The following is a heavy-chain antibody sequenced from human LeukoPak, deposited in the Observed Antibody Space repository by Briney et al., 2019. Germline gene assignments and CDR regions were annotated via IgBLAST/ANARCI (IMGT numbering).Heavy chain of an antibody. V-gene: IGHV1-2*02. CDR2: INPNSGGT. CDR3: ASGGRVDTIFGMVSPFDY. Sequence: ASVKVSCKASGYTFTGYYMHWVRQAPGQGLEWMGWINPNSGGTNYAQKFQGRVTMTRDTSISTAYMELSRLRSDDTAVYYCASGGRVDTIFGMVSPFDYWGQGTLVTVSS. J-gene: IGHJ4*02. CDR1: GYTFTGYY. D-gene: IGHD3-3*01.